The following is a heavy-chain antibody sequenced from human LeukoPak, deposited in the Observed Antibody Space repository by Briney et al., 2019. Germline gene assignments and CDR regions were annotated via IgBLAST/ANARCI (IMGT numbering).Heavy chain of an antibody. D-gene: IGHD3-3*01. V-gene: IGHV4-34*01. Sequence: SETLSLTCAVYGGSFSGYYWSWIRQPPGKGLEWIGEINHSGSTNYNPSLKSRVTISVDTSKNQFSPRLSSVTAADTAVYYCASRYYDFWSGYIDYWGQGTLVTVSS. J-gene: IGHJ4*02. CDR2: INHSGST. CDR3: ASRYYDFWSGYIDY. CDR1: GGSFSGYY.